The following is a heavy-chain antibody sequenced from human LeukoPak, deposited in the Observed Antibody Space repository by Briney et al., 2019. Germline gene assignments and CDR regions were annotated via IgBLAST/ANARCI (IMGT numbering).Heavy chain of an antibody. Sequence: SETLSLTCTVSGGSISSDDYYWGWIRQPPGKGLEWIGTIFYDGDTYYSPSLKSRVTVSVDTSKNQFSLKLSSVTAADTAVYYCARVSVWLRALDYWGQGTLVTVSS. J-gene: IGHJ4*02. CDR3: ARVSVWLRALDY. V-gene: IGHV4-39*01. CDR2: IFYDGDT. D-gene: IGHD6-19*01. CDR1: GGSISSDDYY.